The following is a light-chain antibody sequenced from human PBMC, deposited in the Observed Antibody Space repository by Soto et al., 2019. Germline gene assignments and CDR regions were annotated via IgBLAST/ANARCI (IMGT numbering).Light chain of an antibody. CDR3: QSYDSSLSGSKV. CDR2: GND. Sequence: QSVLTQPPSVSGAPGQRVTISCTGSSSNIGAGYDVHWYQQLPGRAPKLLIYGNDNRPSGVPDRFSGSESGTSASLVITGLQADDEADYYCQSYDSSLSGSKVFGGGTKLTVL. J-gene: IGLJ2*01. V-gene: IGLV1-40*01. CDR1: SSNIGAGYD.